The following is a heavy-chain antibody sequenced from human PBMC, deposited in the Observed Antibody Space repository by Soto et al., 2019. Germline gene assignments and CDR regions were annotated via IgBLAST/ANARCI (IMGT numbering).Heavy chain of an antibody. J-gene: IGHJ5*02. V-gene: IGHV1-18*01. CDR1: GYTSTNYG. Sequence: QVQLVQSGTEVKKPGASLKVSCKASGYTSTNYGIAWVRQAPGQGLERMGWISAYSGKTNYAQNVQVRHTITTDTSTSTAYMELTNLRSDDTAVYYCARASGYLAHSPSVAYFDPWGQGTLVSVSS. CDR2: ISAYSGKT. CDR3: ARASGYLAHSPSVAYFDP. D-gene: IGHD6-25*01.